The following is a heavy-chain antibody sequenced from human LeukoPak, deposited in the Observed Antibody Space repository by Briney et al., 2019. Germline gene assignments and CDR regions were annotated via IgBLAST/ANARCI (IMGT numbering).Heavy chain of an antibody. V-gene: IGHV3-49*04. D-gene: IGHD2-2*01. J-gene: IGHJ4*02. CDR1: GFTFGDYA. CDR2: IRSKAYGGTT. Sequence: GGSLRLSCTTSGFTFGDYAMSWVRQAPGKGLEWVGFIRSKAYGGTTEYAASVKGRFTISRDDSKSIAYLQMNSLKTEDTAVYYCTRAPGYCSSTSCQGDGYYFDYWGQGTLVTVSS. CDR3: TRAPGYCSSTSCQGDGYYFDY.